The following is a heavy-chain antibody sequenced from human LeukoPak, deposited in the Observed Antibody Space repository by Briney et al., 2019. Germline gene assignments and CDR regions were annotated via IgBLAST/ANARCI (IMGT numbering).Heavy chain of an antibody. V-gene: IGHV3-23*01. CDR1: GFTFSSYA. Sequence: GGSLRLSCAASGFTFSSYAMTWVRQAPGKGLEWLSTISGSGVSTYYAESVKGRFTISRDNSKNTLYLQMNSLRAEDTAVYYCAKRKMVCTNAVCYRPGYWGQGTLVTVSS. CDR3: AKRKMVCTNAVCYRPGY. J-gene: IGHJ4*02. D-gene: IGHD2-8*01. CDR2: ISGSGVST.